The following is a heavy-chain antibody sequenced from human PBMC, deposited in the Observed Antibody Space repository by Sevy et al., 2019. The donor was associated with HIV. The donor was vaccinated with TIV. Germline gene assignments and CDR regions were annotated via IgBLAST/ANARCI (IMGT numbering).Heavy chain of an antibody. CDR3: TRVDSSGHSDY. V-gene: IGHV4-59*02. J-gene: IGHJ4*02. CDR2: IHHSGTT. CDR1: GGSVSGYF. Sequence: SETLSLTCTVSGGSVSGYFWSWIRQPPGRGLEWIGNIHHSGTTKYNPSLKSRLTISVDTSKNQFSLILTSATDADTAVYYCTRVDSSGHSDYWGQGTPVTVSS. D-gene: IGHD3-22*01.